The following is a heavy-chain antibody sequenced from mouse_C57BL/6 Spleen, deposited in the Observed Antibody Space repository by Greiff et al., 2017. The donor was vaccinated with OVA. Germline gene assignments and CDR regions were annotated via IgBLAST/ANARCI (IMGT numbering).Heavy chain of an antibody. CDR2: IYPGDGDT. J-gene: IGHJ2*01. Sequence: QVQLQQPGAELVKPGASVKLSCKASGYTFTSYWMHWVKQRPGKGLEWIGRIYPGDGDTNYNGKFKGKATLTADKSSSTAYMQLSSLTSEDSAVYFCARTGTGYFDYWGQGTTLTVSS. CDR1: GYTFTSYW. D-gene: IGHD4-1*01. V-gene: IGHV1-82*01. CDR3: ARTGTGYFDY.